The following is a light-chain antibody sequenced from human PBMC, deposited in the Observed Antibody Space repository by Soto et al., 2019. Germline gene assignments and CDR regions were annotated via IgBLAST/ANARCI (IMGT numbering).Light chain of an antibody. Sequence: QSVLTQPPSVSGAPGQRVTISCTGSSSNIGAGYDVHWYQQIPGTAPKLLIYGNSNRPSGVPDRFSGSKSGTSASLAITGLQAEDEADYYCQSYDSSLSGWVFGGWTQLTVL. CDR3: QSYDSSLSGWV. CDR2: GNS. J-gene: IGLJ3*02. V-gene: IGLV1-40*01. CDR1: SSNIGAGYD.